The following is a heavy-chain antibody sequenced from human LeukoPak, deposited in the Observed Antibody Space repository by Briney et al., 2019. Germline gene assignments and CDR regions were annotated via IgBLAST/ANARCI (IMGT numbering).Heavy chain of an antibody. J-gene: IGHJ3*01. CDR2: INHRGST. V-gene: IGHV4-34*01. CDR3: AKVYSSSPQDAFDV. D-gene: IGHD3-22*01. Sequence: SETLSLTCAVYGGPFTGYYWSWIRQSPDNGLEWIGEINHRGSTNYNSSLKSRLTISADTSKNQFSLHLSSVTAADTAVYYCAKVYSSSPQDAFDVWGQGTMVTVSS. CDR1: GGPFTGYY.